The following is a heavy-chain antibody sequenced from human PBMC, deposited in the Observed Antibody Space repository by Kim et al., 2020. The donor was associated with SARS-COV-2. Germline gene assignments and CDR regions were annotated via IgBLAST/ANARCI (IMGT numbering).Heavy chain of an antibody. J-gene: IGHJ6*02. CDR2: ISGHNGNT. V-gene: IGHV1-18*01. D-gene: IGHD2-15*01. CDR3: ARGFSFYSSGGHPEGDYFYGMDG. CDR1: GYTFNTYG. Sequence: ASVKVSCKASGYTFNTYGISWVRQAPGQGLEWVGWISGHNGNTKIAEKFQGRVTVTTDTSTNTAYMELKSLTFDDTALYFCARGFSFYSSGGHPEGDYFYGMDGWGQGTTVTVSS.